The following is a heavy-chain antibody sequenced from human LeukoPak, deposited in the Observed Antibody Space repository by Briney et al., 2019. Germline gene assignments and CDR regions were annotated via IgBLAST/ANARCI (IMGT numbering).Heavy chain of an antibody. CDR3: AEDRDMIVVVHYFDY. CDR1: GFTFNNYG. J-gene: IGHJ4*01. CDR2: IRFDGSNK. D-gene: IGHD3-22*01. V-gene: IGHV3-30*02. Sequence: PGGSLRLSCAASGFTFNNYGMHWVRQAPGKGLEWVAFIRFDGSNKFFADSVKGRFTISRDNSRNTLYLQMNSLRAEDTAVYYCAEDRDMIVVVHYFDYWGQGTLVTVSS.